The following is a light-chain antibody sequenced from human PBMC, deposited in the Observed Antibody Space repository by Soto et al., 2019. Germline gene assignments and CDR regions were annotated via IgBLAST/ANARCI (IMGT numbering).Light chain of an antibody. CDR3: QQYNNWPWT. CDR2: GAS. J-gene: IGKJ1*01. V-gene: IGKV3-15*01. Sequence: ETVMTQSPATLSVSPGGRATLSCRASQSISDTLAWYQQKPGQAPRLLIYGASTRATGFPARFSGSGSGTDFTLTISSLQSEDFAVYYCQQYNNWPWTFGQGTKVDI. CDR1: QSISDT.